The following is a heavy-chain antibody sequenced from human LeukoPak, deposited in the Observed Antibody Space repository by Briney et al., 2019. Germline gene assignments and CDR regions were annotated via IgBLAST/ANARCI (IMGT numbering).Heavy chain of an antibody. J-gene: IGHJ4*02. CDR3: ARAYCSSTSCYRRYFDY. D-gene: IGHD2-2*02. Sequence: SETLSLTXTVSGGSISSSSYYWGWIRQPPGKGLEWIGSIYYSGSTYYNPSLKSRVTISVDTSKSQFSLKLSSVTAADTAVYYCARAYCSSTSCYRRYFDYWGQGTLVTVSS. V-gene: IGHV4-39*01. CDR1: GGSISSSSYY. CDR2: IYYSGST.